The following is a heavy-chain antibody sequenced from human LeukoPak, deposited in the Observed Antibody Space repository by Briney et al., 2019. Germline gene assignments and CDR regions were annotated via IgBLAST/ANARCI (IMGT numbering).Heavy chain of an antibody. CDR3: AKSGGFGELLYVDY. J-gene: IGHJ4*02. CDR2: ISWNRGSI. Sequence: GMSVRLSCAASGFTFDDYDIQWVRRARGKCVGGVSGISWNRGSIGYAGSVKGRFTISRNNAKNSLYLQMNSLRAEDTALYYCAKSGGFGELLYVDYWGQGTLVTVSS. V-gene: IGHV3-9*01. CDR1: GFTFDDYD. D-gene: IGHD3-10*01.